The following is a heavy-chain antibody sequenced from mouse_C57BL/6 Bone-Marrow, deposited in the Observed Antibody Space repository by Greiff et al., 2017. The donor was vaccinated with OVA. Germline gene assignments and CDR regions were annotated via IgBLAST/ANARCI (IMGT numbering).Heavy chain of an antibody. Sequence: VQLQQSGAELVRPGASVKLSCTASGFNIKDDYMHWVKQRPEQGLEWIGWIDPENGDTEYASKFQGKATITADTSSNTAYLQLSSLTSEDTAGYYCTTYHYSIWYFDVWGTGTTVTVSS. D-gene: IGHD2-5*01. V-gene: IGHV14-4*01. CDR3: TTYHYSIWYFDV. J-gene: IGHJ1*03. CDR1: GFNIKDDY. CDR2: IDPENGDT.